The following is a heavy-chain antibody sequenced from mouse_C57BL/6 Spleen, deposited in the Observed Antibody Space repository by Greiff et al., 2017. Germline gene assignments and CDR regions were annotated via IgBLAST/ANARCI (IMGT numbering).Heavy chain of an antibody. CDR1: GFTFSSYA. CDR3: TRSNYEYWYFDV. Sequence: LVESGEGLVKPGGSLKLSCAASGFTFSSYAMSWVRQTPEKRLEWVAYISSGGDYIYYADTVKGRFTISRDNARNTLYLQMSSLKSEDTAMYYCTRSNYEYWYFDVWGTGTTVTVSS. CDR2: ISSGGDYI. D-gene: IGHD2-5*01. V-gene: IGHV5-9-1*02. J-gene: IGHJ1*03.